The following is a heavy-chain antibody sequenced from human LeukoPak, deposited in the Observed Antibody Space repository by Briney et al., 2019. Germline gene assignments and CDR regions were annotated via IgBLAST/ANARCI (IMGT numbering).Heavy chain of an antibody. CDR1: GIPFSDYY. D-gene: IGHD6-13*01. J-gene: IGHJ4*02. Sequence: PGGSLRLSCVVSGIPFSDYYMNWIRQTPGKGLEWISYISASSSYTDYADSVKGRFTISRDNAQNALFLQMNRLRVEDTAVYYCAAGTAADYWGQGTLVTVSP. V-gene: IGHV3-11*03. CDR3: AAGTAADY. CDR2: ISASSSYT.